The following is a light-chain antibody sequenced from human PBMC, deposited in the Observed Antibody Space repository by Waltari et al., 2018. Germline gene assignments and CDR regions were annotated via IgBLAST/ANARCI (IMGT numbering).Light chain of an antibody. CDR2: DVT. J-gene: IGLJ3*02. Sequence: QSALTQPRPVSGSPGQSVTIPCTGPSYDIGLYNYVSWYQQPTGKAPKVLIYDVTRRPSGVPDLFSGSTSGNTASLSFSGLQAEDEADYYCCSYGGSDTWVFGGGTWLTVL. CDR1: SYDIGLYNY. CDR3: CSYGGSDTWV. V-gene: IGLV2-11*01.